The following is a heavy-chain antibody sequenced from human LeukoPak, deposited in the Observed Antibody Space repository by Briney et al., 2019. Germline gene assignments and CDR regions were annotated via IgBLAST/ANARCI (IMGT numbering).Heavy chain of an antibody. Sequence: SETLSLTCTVSGGSISSYYWSWIRQPPGKGLEWIGYIYYSGSTHYNPSLKSRVTISIDTSKNQFSLKLSSVTAADTAVYYCARAGAVTPWRGANDAFDIWGRGTMVTVSS. CDR3: ARAGAVTPWRGANDAFDI. CDR1: GGSISSYY. J-gene: IGHJ3*02. V-gene: IGHV4-59*01. CDR2: IYYSGST. D-gene: IGHD4-17*01.